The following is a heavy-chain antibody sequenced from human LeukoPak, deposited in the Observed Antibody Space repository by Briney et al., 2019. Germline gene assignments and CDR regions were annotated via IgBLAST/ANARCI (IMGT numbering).Heavy chain of an antibody. Sequence: PGGSLRLSCAASGFTVSSSYMTWVRQAPGKGLAWVSVFYSGGRTYYADSVKGRFTISRDISKNTLYLQMNSLRAEDTAVYYCARDGPKGVAGYWGQGTLVTVSS. CDR2: FYSGGRT. CDR1: GFTVSSSY. CDR3: ARDGPKGVAGY. J-gene: IGHJ4*02. D-gene: IGHD6-19*01. V-gene: IGHV3-66*01.